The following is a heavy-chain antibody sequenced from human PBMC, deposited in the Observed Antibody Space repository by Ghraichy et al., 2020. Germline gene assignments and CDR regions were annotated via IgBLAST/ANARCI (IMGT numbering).Heavy chain of an antibody. CDR1: GFTFSNYE. CDR2: ISKTGKTI. V-gene: IGHV3-48*03. Sequence: GRSLRLSCAASGFTFSNYEMNRVRQAPGKGLEWLSVISKTGKTIYYADSVKGRFTMTRDNAKNSSYLQMNNLRAEDTALYYCGSLRSVDYWGQGTLVTVSS. J-gene: IGHJ4*02. CDR3: GSLRSVDY.